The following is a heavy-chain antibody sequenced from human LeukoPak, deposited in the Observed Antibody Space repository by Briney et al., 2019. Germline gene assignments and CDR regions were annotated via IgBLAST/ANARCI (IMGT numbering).Heavy chain of an antibody. CDR3: ASRTVGLLWFGDSSLYFDY. D-gene: IGHD3-10*01. J-gene: IGHJ4*02. CDR1: GESFTGYY. Sequence: SETLSLTCAVYGESFTGYYRGRIRQPPGKGLEWIGEIDHSGTTNYHPSLKSRVTISVDSSKNQFSLKLTSVTAADTAVYYCASRTVGLLWFGDSSLYFDYWSQGTLVTVSS. CDR2: IDHSGTT. V-gene: IGHV4-34*01.